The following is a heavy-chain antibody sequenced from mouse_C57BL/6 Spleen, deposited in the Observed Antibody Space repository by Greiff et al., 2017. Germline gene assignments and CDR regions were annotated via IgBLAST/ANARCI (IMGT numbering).Heavy chain of an antibody. D-gene: IGHD2-4*01. V-gene: IGHV1-53*01. J-gene: IGHJ2*01. CDR3: ARSGIDYPLDY. CDR1: GYTFTSYW. Sequence: QVQLQQSGAELAKPGASVKLSCKASGYTFTSYWMHWVKQRPGQGLEWIGNINPSNGGTNYNEKFKSKATLTVDKSSSTVYMQLSSLTSEDSAVYYCARSGIDYPLDYWGQGTTLTVSS. CDR2: INPSNGGT.